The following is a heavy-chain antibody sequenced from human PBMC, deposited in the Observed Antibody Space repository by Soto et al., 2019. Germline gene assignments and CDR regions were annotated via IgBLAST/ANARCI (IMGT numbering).Heavy chain of an antibody. J-gene: IGHJ4*01. CDR1: GFTFDDYA. Sequence: GGSLRLSCAASGFTFDDYAMHWVRQAPGKGLEWVSGISWNSGSIGYADSVKGRFTISRDNAKNSLYLQMNSLIAEDTALDYCAKDTSAVDRTFENWGQEPW. D-gene: IGHD6-19*01. V-gene: IGHV3-9*01. CDR3: AKDTSAVDRTFEN. CDR2: ISWNSGSI.